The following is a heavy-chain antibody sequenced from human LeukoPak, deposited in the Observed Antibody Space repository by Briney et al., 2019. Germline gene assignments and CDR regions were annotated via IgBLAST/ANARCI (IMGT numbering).Heavy chain of an antibody. CDR2: FFYSGST. Sequence: SETLSLTCTVSGGSISNSSYYWGWIRQPPGKGLEWIGTFFYSGSTYYNPSLKSRVTISGDTSKNQFSLRLSSVTAADTAVYYCARASYSYDINGWVPFDYWGQGTLVTVSS. CDR3: ARASYSYDINGWVPFDY. D-gene: IGHD3-22*01. CDR1: GGSISNSSYY. J-gene: IGHJ4*02. V-gene: IGHV4-39*07.